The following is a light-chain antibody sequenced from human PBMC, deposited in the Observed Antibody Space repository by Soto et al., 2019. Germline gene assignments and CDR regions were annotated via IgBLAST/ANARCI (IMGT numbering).Light chain of an antibody. CDR2: DNN. V-gene: IGLV1-51*01. Sequence: QSVLTQPPSVSAAPGQKVTISCSGPRSGIGNNFFSWYQQLPRTAPKLLIFDNNKRPSGIPDRFSGSKSGTAATLDITGLQTGDEGTYYCGTWNSNLNGFVFGTGTKLTV. CDR1: RSGIGNNF. J-gene: IGLJ1*01. CDR3: GTWNSNLNGFV.